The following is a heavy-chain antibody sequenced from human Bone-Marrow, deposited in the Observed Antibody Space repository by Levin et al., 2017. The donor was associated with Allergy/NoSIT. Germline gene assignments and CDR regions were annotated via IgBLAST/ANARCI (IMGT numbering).Heavy chain of an antibody. CDR2: TTSSSSSI. V-gene: IGHV3-48*01. CDR3: ARDLGLRNAATLDY. CDR1: GFTFNTYG. J-gene: IGHJ4*02. D-gene: IGHD7-27*01. Sequence: GGSLRLSCAASGFTFNTYGMHWVRQAPGKGLEWVSYTTSSSSSIFYANSVKGRFTISRDNVKNSLYLQMNSLRVEDTAIYYCARDLGLRNAATLDYWGQGALVTVSS.